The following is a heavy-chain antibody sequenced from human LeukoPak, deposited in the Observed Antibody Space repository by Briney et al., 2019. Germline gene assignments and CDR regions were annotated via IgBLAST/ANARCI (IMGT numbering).Heavy chain of an antibody. CDR3: ARVRTGNSGRPRFDS. Sequence: PSETLSLTCAVYGGSFSGYYWNWIRQSPGKGLEWIGEINHSGSTNYNPSLKSRVTISIDTSKSQFPLKLSSVTAADTAVYYCARVRTGNSGRPRFDSWGQGTLVTVSS. J-gene: IGHJ5*01. V-gene: IGHV4-34*01. D-gene: IGHD2/OR15-2a*01. CDR2: INHSGST. CDR1: GGSFSGYY.